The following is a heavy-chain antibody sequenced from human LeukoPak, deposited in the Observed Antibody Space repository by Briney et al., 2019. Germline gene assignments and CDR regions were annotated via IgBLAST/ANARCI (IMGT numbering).Heavy chain of an antibody. CDR3: ARVSYDSSGYYLYYFDY. CDR1: GGSFSGYY. J-gene: IGHJ4*02. D-gene: IGHD3-22*01. Sequence: PSETLSLTCAVYGGSFSGYYWSWIRQPPGKGLEWIGEINHSGSTNYNPSLKSRVTISVDTSKNQFSLKLSSVTAADTAVYYCARVSYDSSGYYLYYFDYWGQGTLVTVSS. V-gene: IGHV4-34*01. CDR2: INHSGST.